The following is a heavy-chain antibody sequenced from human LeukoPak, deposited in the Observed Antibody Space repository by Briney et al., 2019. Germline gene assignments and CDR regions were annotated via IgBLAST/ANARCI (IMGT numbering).Heavy chain of an antibody. D-gene: IGHD3-10*01. Sequence: GRSLRLSCAASGFTFSSYGMHWVRQAPGKGLEWVAVISYDGSNKYYADSVKGRFTISRDNSKNTLYLQMNSLRAEDTAVYYCARETTYYYGSGRKGQAFDIWGQGTMVTVSS. J-gene: IGHJ3*02. CDR3: ARETTYYYGSGRKGQAFDI. CDR1: GFTFSSYG. V-gene: IGHV3-30*03. CDR2: ISYDGSNK.